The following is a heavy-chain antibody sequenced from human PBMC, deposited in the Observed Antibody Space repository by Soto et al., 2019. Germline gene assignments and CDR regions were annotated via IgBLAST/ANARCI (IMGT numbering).Heavy chain of an antibody. Sequence: QVQLVQSGAEVKEPGASVKVSCKASGYTFTTYGISWVRQAPGQGLEWMGWLSGYNGDINRAQKLQGKLTQTKDTTTSSAFMGLRGLRSGDTAVYYCAREAVSVDKAKGVGYFDLWGRGTLVTVSS. CDR1: GYTFTTYG. D-gene: IGHD5-18*01. J-gene: IGHJ2*01. CDR2: LSGYNGDI. CDR3: AREAVSVDKAKGVGYFDL. V-gene: IGHV1-18*01.